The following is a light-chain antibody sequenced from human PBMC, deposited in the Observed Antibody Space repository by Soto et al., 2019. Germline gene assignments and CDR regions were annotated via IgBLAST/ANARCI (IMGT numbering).Light chain of an antibody. CDR3: QTWGSWGV. CDR1: TGHSTYA. J-gene: IGLJ2*01. Sequence: QLVLTQSPSASASLGASVKLTCTLSTGHSTYAIAWHQQQPEKGPRYLMKLNSDGSHSKGDGIPDRFSGSSSGAERYLIISSPQSEDEADYYCQTWGSWGVFGGGTKLTVL. CDR2: LNSDGSH. V-gene: IGLV4-69*01.